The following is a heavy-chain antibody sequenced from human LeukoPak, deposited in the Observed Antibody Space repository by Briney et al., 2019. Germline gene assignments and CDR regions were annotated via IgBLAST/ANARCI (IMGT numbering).Heavy chain of an antibody. D-gene: IGHD1-26*01. Sequence: SETLSLTCAVYGGSFSGYYWSWIRQPPGKGLEWIGEINHSGSTNYNPSLKSRVTISVDTSKNQFSLKLSSVTAADTAVYYCARGSVGATLIKYYFDYWGQGTLVTVSS. CDR1: GGSFSGYY. CDR3: ARGSVGATLIKYYFDY. V-gene: IGHV4-34*01. CDR2: INHSGST. J-gene: IGHJ4*02.